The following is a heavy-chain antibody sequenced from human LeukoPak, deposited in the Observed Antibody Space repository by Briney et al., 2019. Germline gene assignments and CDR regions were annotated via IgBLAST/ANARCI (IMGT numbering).Heavy chain of an antibody. J-gene: IGHJ4*02. V-gene: IGHV4-34*01. CDR3: ARGIRDY. CDR2: INHSGST. Sequence: SETLSLTCAVYGGSFSGYYWSWIRQPPGKGLEWIGEINHSGSTNYNPSLKSRVTISVDTSKNQFSLKLSSVAAADTAVYYCARGIRDYWGQGTLVTVSS. CDR1: GGSFSGYY.